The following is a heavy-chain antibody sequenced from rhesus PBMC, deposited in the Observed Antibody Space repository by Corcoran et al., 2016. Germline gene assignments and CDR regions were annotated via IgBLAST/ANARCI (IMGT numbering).Heavy chain of an antibody. CDR2: IYGSGGTT. J-gene: IGHJ2*01. Sequence: QVQLQESGPGVVKPSETLSLTCAVSGGSVSSGYDWSWIRHSPGKGLGWIGFIYGSGGTTNYKPSPNARVNNSKDTTKNQFSLQLNSVTAADTAVYYCARDRLSRFDVWGPGTPITISS. CDR1: GGSVSSGYD. CDR3: ARDRLSRFDV. V-gene: IGHV4-76*01.